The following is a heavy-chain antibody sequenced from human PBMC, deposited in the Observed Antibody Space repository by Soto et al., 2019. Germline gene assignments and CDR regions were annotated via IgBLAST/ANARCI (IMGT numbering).Heavy chain of an antibody. J-gene: IGHJ3*02. V-gene: IGHV3-66*01. CDR2: VSNRGET. CDR3: AREPRYCRGGSCSITGDAYDI. Sequence: EVQLVESGGGLVQPGGSLTLSCTAPGFSVSDTYVNWVRQAPGKGLEWVSVVSNRGETHYADSVRVRFSLSRDISDNTLHLQMNNLGVEDTAVYYCAREPRYCRGGSCSITGDAYDIGGEGTMVNVSS. CDR1: GFSVSDTY. D-gene: IGHD2-15*01.